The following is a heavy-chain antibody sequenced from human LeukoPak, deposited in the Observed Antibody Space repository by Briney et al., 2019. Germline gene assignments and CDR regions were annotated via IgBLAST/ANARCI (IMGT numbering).Heavy chain of an antibody. V-gene: IGHV4-39*07. CDR1: GGLISISTYY. CDR2: IYYSGTT. Sequence: PSETLSLTCTVSGGLISISTYYWGWIRQPPGKGLEWIGSIYYSGTTHYNPSLKSRVTIAVDTSKNQFSLKLISVTAADTAVYYCASSIAVAGTVSLAFDIWGQGTMVTVSS. CDR3: ASSIAVAGTVSLAFDI. D-gene: IGHD6-19*01. J-gene: IGHJ3*02.